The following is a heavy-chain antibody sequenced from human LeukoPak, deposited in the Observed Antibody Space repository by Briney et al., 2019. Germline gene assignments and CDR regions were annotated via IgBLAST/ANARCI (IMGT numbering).Heavy chain of an antibody. Sequence: PSETLSLTCAVYGGSFSGYYWSWIRQPPGKGLEWIGEINHSGSTNYNPSLKSRVTISVDTSKNQFSLKLSSVTAADTAVYYCARSWRRYYYMDVWGKGTTVTVSS. CDR1: GGSFSGYY. CDR2: INHSGST. V-gene: IGHV4-34*01. CDR3: ARSWRRYYYMDV. D-gene: IGHD3-3*01. J-gene: IGHJ6*03.